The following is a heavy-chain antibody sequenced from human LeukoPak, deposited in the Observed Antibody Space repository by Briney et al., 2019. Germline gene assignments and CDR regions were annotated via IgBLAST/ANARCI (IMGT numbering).Heavy chain of an antibody. CDR1: GYNFIAYG. CDR2: INPNSGGT. CDR3: ARDLYDFWSGSKKDDAFDI. J-gene: IGHJ3*02. V-gene: IGHV1-2*02. Sequence: GASVKVSCKTSGYNFIAYGIAWVRQAPGQGLEWMGWINPNSGGTNYAQKFQGRVTMTRDTSISTAYMELSRLRSDDTAVYYCARDLYDFWSGSKKDDAFDIWGQGTMVTVSS. D-gene: IGHD3-3*01.